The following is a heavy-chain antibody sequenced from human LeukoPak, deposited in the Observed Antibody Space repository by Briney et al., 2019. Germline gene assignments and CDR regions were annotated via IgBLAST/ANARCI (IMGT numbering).Heavy chain of an antibody. D-gene: IGHD3-22*01. J-gene: IGHJ4*02. CDR3: ASSFPLDDSSGYYYYYFDY. CDR2: IHRSGST. V-gene: IGHV4-4*02. Sequence: SETLSLTCAVSGGSISSGAWWCWVRQPPGKGLEWIGEIHRSGSTYYNPSLKSRVTISVDTSKDQFSLKLSSVTAADTAVYYCASSFPLDDSSGYYYYYFDYWGQGTLVTVSS. CDR1: GGSISSGAW.